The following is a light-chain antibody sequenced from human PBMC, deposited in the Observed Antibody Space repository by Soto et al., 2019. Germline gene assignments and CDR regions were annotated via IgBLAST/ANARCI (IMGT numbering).Light chain of an antibody. Sequence: DIQMTQSPSTLSASVGEAVIITCRASQNINTWLAWYQQKPGKAPNLLIYDASNLQSGVPLRFSGSGSGTEFTLTISSLQPDDFATYYCQQYNSYWYTFGQGTRLEIK. CDR3: QQYNSYWYT. CDR1: QNINTW. V-gene: IGKV1-5*01. CDR2: DAS. J-gene: IGKJ2*01.